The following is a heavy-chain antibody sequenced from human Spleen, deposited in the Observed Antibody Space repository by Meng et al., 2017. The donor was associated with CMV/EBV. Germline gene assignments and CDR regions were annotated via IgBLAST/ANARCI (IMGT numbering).Heavy chain of an antibody. V-gene: IGHV4-34*01. D-gene: IGHD3-22*01. CDR1: CGSFRCYY. CDR3: AREFLHSGGYYAFDY. Sequence: VYCGSFRCYYLSWIRPAPGKGLELIGEIHNSGSTNYIPSLRRRVTISLDTSNKQLSLRLTSVTAADTAVYYCAREFLHSGGYYAFDYWGQGALVTVSS. CDR2: IHNSGST. J-gene: IGHJ4*02.